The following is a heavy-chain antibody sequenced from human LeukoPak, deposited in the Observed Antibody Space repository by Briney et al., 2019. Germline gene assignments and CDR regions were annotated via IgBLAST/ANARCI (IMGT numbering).Heavy chain of an antibody. CDR3: ARRITVAGTWYFDY. CDR1: GYTYISYW. J-gene: IGHJ4*02. Sequence: GESLKIPCKASGYTYISYWIGWVRQMPGKGLEWMGIIYPGDSDTRYSPSFQGQVTISADKSINTAYLQWSSLKASDTAIYYCARRITVAGTWYFDYWGQGTLVTVSS. CDR2: IYPGDSDT. D-gene: IGHD6-19*01. V-gene: IGHV5-51*01.